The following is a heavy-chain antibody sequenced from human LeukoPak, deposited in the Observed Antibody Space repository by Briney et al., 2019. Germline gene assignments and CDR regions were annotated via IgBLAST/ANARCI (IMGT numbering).Heavy chain of an antibody. CDR3: ARGGSSGWYNDY. Sequence: RGSLRLSCAVSGFTFSSYSMNWVRQAPGKGLEWVSFISTSSIYIYYADSVKGRFTISRDNAKNSLYLQMNSLRAEDTAVYYCARGGSSGWYNDYWGQGTLVTVSS. D-gene: IGHD6-19*01. CDR2: ISTSSIYI. J-gene: IGHJ4*02. CDR1: GFTFSSYS. V-gene: IGHV3-21*01.